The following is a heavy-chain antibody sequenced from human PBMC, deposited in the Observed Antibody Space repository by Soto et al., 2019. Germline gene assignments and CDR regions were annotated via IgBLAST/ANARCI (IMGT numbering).Heavy chain of an antibody. D-gene: IGHD3-22*01. V-gene: IGHV4-59*01. CDR2: MYSSGST. CDR1: GGSISSDY. Sequence: QVQLQLSGPGLVKASENLSLTCTVSGGSISSDYLSWIRQPPGKSLEWIGYMYSSGSTYYNPSLKSRVTISVDKSKNQLALNLCSVTAVYTAVYYCARGYYFDNSGYYSAFDIWGQGTMVIVSS. CDR3: ARGYYFDNSGYYSAFDI. J-gene: IGHJ3*02.